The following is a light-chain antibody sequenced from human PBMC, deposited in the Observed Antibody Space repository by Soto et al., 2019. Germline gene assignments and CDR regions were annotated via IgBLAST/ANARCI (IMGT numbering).Light chain of an antibody. V-gene: IGKV1-33*01. CDR3: QQYDNLPLT. Sequence: DIQMTQSPSFLSASVGDRVTLTCQASHDIRNYLNWYQQKPGQAPKLLIHDASRLQTGVPSRFSGSGSGTDFIFTISSLQPDDIATYHCQQYDNLPLTFGGGTKVDIK. CDR2: DAS. CDR1: HDIRNY. J-gene: IGKJ4*01.